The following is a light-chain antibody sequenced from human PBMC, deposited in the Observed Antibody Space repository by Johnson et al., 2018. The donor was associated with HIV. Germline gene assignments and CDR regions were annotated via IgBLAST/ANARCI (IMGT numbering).Light chain of an antibody. V-gene: IGLV1-51*02. Sequence: QSVLTQSPSVSAAPGQKVTISCSGSSSNIGNNYVSWYQQLPGTAPKLLIYEDNKRPSGIPDRFSGSKSGTSATLGITGLQTGDEADYYCGTCDTSLSAGAVFGTGTKGTGL. CDR2: EDN. CDR3: GTCDTSLSAGAV. J-gene: IGLJ1*01. CDR1: SSNIGNNY.